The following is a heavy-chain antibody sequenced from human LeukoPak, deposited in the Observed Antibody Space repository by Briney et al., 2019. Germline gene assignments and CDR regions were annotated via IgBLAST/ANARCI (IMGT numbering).Heavy chain of an antibody. V-gene: IGHV3-64*01. D-gene: IGHD3-22*01. CDR1: GFTFSSYA. CDR3: ARDMIGTTDNYYYYGMDV. J-gene: IGHJ6*02. CDR2: ISSNGGST. Sequence: GGSLRLSCAASGFTFSSYAMHWVRQAPGKGLEYVSAISSNGGSTYYANSVKGRFTIPRDNSKNTLYLQMGSLRAEDMAVYYCARDMIGTTDNYYYYGMDVWGQGTTVTVSS.